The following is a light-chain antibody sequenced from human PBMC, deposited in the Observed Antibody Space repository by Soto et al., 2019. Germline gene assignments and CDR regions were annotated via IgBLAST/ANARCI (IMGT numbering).Light chain of an antibody. J-gene: IGKJ1*01. CDR3: KQSFSTTWT. CDR1: QTILTY. V-gene: IGKV1-39*01. CDR2: AAS. Sequence: DIQMTQSPSSLSTSVGDRVTITCRASQTILTYLNWYQQKPGKAPKLLIYAASSLQSGVPSRFSGGGSATDFTLTISSLQPEDFATYYCKQSFSTTWTCGHGTKVEIK.